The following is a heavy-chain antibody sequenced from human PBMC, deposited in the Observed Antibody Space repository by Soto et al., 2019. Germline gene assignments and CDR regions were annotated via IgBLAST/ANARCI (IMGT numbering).Heavy chain of an antibody. Sequence: ASVKVSCNASGYTFTSYGISWVRQAPGQGLEWMGWISAYNGNTNYAQKLQGRVTMTTDTSTSTAYMELRSLRSDDTAVYYCARRTAAGGGNDAFDIWGQGARVTVSS. CDR1: GYTFTSYG. J-gene: IGHJ3*02. V-gene: IGHV1-18*01. CDR3: ARRTAAGGGNDAFDI. D-gene: IGHD6-13*01. CDR2: ISAYNGNT.